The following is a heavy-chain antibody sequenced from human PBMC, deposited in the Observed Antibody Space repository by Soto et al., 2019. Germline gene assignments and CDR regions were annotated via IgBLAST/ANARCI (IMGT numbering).Heavy chain of an antibody. CDR3: AIAAAGKFDY. J-gene: IGHJ4*02. Sequence: KPSETLSLTCAVYGGSFSGYYWSWIRQPPGKGLEWIGEISHSGSTNYNPSLKSRVTISVDTSKNQFSLKLSSVTAADTAVYYCAIAAAGKFDYWGQGTLVTVSS. CDR1: GGSFSGYY. CDR2: ISHSGST. D-gene: IGHD6-13*01. V-gene: IGHV4-34*01.